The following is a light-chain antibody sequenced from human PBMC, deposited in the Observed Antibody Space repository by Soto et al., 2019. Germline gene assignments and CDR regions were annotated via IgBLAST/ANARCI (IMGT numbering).Light chain of an antibody. J-gene: IGLJ1*01. Sequence: QSALTQPASVSGSPGQSITISSTGTSSDVGSYNLVSWYQQHPGKAPKLMIYEGNKRPSGVSNRFSGSKSANTASLTISGLQTEDEADYYSCSYAGTNTFVFGTGTKLTVL. CDR3: CSYAGTNTFV. CDR1: SSDVGSYNL. V-gene: IGLV2-23*01. CDR2: EGN.